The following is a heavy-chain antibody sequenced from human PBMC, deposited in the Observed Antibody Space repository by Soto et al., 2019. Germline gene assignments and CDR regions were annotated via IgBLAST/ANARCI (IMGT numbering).Heavy chain of an antibody. D-gene: IGHD3-3*01. J-gene: IGHJ4*02. CDR2: ISGSGGST. CDR3: AKDRTITIFGVVIMFDY. V-gene: IGHV3-23*01. CDR1: GFTFRSYA. Sequence: EVQLLESGGGLVQPGGSLRLSCAASGFTFRSYAMSWVRQAPGKGLEWVSAISGSGGSTYYADSVKGRFTISRDNSKNTLYLQMNSLRAEDTAVYYCAKDRTITIFGVVIMFDYWGQGTLVTVSS.